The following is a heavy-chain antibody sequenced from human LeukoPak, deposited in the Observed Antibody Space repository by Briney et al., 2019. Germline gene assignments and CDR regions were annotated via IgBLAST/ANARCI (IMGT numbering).Heavy chain of an antibody. V-gene: IGHV3-30*18. J-gene: IGHJ4*02. CDR3: AKTMGLVPAAQALDY. CDR1: GFTFSSYG. CDR2: ISYDGSNK. D-gene: IGHD2-2*01. Sequence: GGSLRLSCAASGFTFSSYGMHWVRQAPGKGLEWVAVISYDGSNKYYADSVKGRFTIPRDNSKNTLYLQMNSLRAEDTAVYYCAKTMGLVPAAQALDYWGQGTLVTVSS.